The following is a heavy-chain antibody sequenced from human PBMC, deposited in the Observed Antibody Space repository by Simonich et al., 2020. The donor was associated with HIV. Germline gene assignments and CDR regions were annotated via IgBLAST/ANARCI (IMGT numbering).Heavy chain of an antibody. J-gene: IGHJ4*02. Sequence: QVQLQQWGAGLLKPSETLSLTCAVYGGSFSGYYWTWIRQPPGKGLEWIGEINHSWSTNYNPSLKRRVTMSVDTSKNQFSLKLNSVTAADTAIYYCARLRGDRYDYWGQGTLVTVSS. CDR1: GGSFSGYY. V-gene: IGHV4-34*01. D-gene: IGHD2-21*02. CDR2: INHSWST. CDR3: ARLRGDRYDY.